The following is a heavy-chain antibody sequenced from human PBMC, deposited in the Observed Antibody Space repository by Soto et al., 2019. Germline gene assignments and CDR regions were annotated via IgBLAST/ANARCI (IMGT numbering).Heavy chain of an antibody. CDR2: ISAYNGNT. D-gene: IGHD2-2*01. Sequence: QVQLVQSGAEVKKPRASVKVSCKASGYTFTSYGISWVRQAPGHVLEWMGWISAYNGNTNYAQKLQGRVTMTTDPSTSTAYMELRSLRSDDTAVYYCARDGRRYCSSTSCYYFDYWGQGTLVTASS. CDR3: ARDGRRYCSSTSCYYFDY. J-gene: IGHJ4*02. CDR1: GYTFTSYG. V-gene: IGHV1-18*01.